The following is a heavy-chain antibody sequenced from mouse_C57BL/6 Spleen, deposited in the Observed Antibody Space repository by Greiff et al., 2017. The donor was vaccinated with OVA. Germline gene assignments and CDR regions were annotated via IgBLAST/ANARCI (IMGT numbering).Heavy chain of an antibody. CDR3: ARPSYYYGSSYYAMDY. D-gene: IGHD1-1*01. CDR2: IYPGSGNT. V-gene: IGHV1-66*01. J-gene: IGHJ4*01. CDR1: GYSFTSYY. Sequence: QVQLQQSGPELVKPGASVKISCKASGYSFTSYYIHWVKQRPGQGLEWIGWIYPGSGNTKYNEKFKGKATLTADTSSSTAYMQHSSLTSEDSAVYYGARPSYYYGSSYYAMDYWGQGTSVTVSS.